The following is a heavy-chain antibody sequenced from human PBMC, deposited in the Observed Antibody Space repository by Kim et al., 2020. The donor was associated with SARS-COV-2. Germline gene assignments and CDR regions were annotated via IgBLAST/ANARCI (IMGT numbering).Heavy chain of an antibody. CDR1: GFTFSSYS. CDR2: ISSSSSYI. CDR3: AREDGYGDSYFDY. D-gene: IGHD4-17*01. V-gene: IGHV3-21*01. Sequence: GGSLRLSCAASGFTFSSYSMNWVRQAPGKGLEWVSSISSSSSYIYYADSVKGRFTISRDNAKNSLYLQMNSLRAEDTAVYYCAREDGYGDSYFDYWGQGTLVTVSS. J-gene: IGHJ4*02.